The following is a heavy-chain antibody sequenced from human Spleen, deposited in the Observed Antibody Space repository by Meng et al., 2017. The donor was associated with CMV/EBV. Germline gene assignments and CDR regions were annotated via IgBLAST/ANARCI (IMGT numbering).Heavy chain of an antibody. D-gene: IGHD6-19*01. CDR2: ISYSGFT. Sequence: SETLSLTCAVYGGSFSGYYWSWIRQPPGKGLEWIGSISYSGFTYYNPSLKSRVTISVDTSQNQFSLKLSSVTAADTAVYYCARDHRDISGWTPGRWFDPWGQGTLVTVSS. CDR3: ARDHRDISGWTPGRWFDP. CDR1: GGSFSGYY. J-gene: IGHJ5*02. V-gene: IGHV4-34*01.